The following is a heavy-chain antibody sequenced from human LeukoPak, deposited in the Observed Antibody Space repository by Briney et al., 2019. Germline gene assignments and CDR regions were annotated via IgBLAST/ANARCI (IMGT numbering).Heavy chain of an antibody. CDR3: ARDGKIVGATTTAFDI. Sequence: SQTLSLTCTVSGGSISSYYWSWIRQPPGKGLEWIGYIYYSGSTNYNPSLKSRVTISVDTSKNQFSLKLSSVTAADTAVYYCARDGKIVGATTTAFDIWGQGTMVTVSS. CDR2: IYYSGST. CDR1: GGSISSYY. J-gene: IGHJ3*02. V-gene: IGHV4-59*01. D-gene: IGHD1-26*01.